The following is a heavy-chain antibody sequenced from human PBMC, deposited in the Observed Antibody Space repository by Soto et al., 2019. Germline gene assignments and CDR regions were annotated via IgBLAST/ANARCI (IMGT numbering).Heavy chain of an antibody. CDR2: ISAYNGNT. Sequence: QVQLVQSGAEVKKPGASVKVSCKASGYTFTSYGISWVRQAPGQGLEWLGWISAYNGNTNYAQKLQGRVTMTTDTSTSTAYMELRSLRSDDTAVYYCARVSHYYYDTGVSDYWGQGTLVTVSS. D-gene: IGHD3-22*01. CDR3: ARVSHYYYDTGVSDY. J-gene: IGHJ4*02. V-gene: IGHV1-18*01. CDR1: GYTFTSYG.